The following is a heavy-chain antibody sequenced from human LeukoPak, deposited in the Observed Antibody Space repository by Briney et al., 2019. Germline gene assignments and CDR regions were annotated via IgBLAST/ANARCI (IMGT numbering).Heavy chain of an antibody. CDR3: ARDLFITTNREYYYYMDV. Sequence: GGSLRLSCAASGSTFSSYTMHWVRQAPGKGLEYVSAISSSGGSTYYANSVKGRFTISRDNSKNTLYLQMGSLRAEEMAVYYCARDLFITTNREYYYYMDVWGKGTTVTVSS. CDR2: ISSSGGST. V-gene: IGHV3-64*01. J-gene: IGHJ6*03. D-gene: IGHD3-22*01. CDR1: GSTFSSYT.